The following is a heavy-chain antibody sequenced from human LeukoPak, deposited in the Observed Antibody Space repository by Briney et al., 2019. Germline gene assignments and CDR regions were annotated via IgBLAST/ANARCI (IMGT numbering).Heavy chain of an antibody. CDR1: GFTFTTYA. J-gene: IGHJ4*02. D-gene: IGHD5-12*01. CDR2: ISDSGDST. CDR3: AKSHSAGYRGYFDY. Sequence: PGGSLRLSCAASGFTFTTYAMSWVRQAPGQGLEWISTISDSGDSTYYADSMKGRFTISRDNSKNTLYVQMNSLRAEDTAVYYCAKSHSAGYRGYFDYWGQGTLVTVSS. V-gene: IGHV3-23*01.